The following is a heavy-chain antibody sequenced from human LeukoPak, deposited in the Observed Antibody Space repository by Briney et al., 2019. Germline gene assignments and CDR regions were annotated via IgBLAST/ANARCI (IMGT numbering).Heavy chain of an antibody. J-gene: IGHJ4*02. CDR1: GGTFSSYA. V-gene: IGHV1-69*05. Sequence: SVKVSCKASGGTFSSYAISWVRQAPGRGLEWMGGIIPIFGTANYAQKFQGRVTITTDESTSTAYMELSSLRSEDTAMYYCARAPSSSGSYGSFDYWGQGTLVTVSS. CDR3: ARAPSSSGSYGSFDY. CDR2: IIPIFGTA. D-gene: IGHD1-26*01.